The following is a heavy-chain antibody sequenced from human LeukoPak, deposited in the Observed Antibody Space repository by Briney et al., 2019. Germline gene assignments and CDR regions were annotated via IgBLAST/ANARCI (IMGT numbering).Heavy chain of an antibody. J-gene: IGHJ6*03. CDR1: GYTFTSYG. V-gene: IGHV1-18*01. Sequence: ASVKVSCKASGYTFTSYGISWVRQAPGQGGEWMGWISAYNGNTNYAQKLQGRVTMTTDTSTSTPYKGLRSLRSEDTAVYYCAAVPITIDYSSEDEYYYMDVWGKGTTVTVSS. CDR2: ISAYNGNT. CDR3: AAVPITIDYSSEDEYYYMDV. D-gene: IGHD3-10*01.